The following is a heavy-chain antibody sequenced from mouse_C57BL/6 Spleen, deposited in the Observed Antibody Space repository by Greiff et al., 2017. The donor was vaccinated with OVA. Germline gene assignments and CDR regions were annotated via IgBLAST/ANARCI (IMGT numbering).Heavy chain of an antibody. CDR3: ARSDYDGDYYAMDY. V-gene: IGHV1-52*01. Sequence: QVQLQQPGAELVRPGSSVKLSCKASGYTFTSYWMHWVKQRPIQGLEWIGNIDPSDSETHYNQKFKDKATLTVDKSSSTAYMQLSSLTSEDSVVYYCARSDYDGDYYAMDYWGQGTSVTVSS. D-gene: IGHD1-1*01. CDR2: IDPSDSET. J-gene: IGHJ4*01. CDR1: GYTFTSYW.